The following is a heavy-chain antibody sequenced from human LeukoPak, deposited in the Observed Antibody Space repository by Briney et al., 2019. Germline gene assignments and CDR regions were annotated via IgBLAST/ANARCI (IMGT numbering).Heavy chain of an antibody. CDR1: GGSISNYY. D-gene: IGHD3-22*01. Sequence: PSETLSLTCTVSGGSISNYYWSWIRQPPGKGLEWIGYIYYSGSTNYNPSLKSRVTISVDTSKNQFSLKLSSVTAADTAVYYCARDLHDSSGYPDYYYMDVWGKGTTVTVSS. J-gene: IGHJ6*03. V-gene: IGHV4-59*01. CDR2: IYYSGST. CDR3: ARDLHDSSGYPDYYYMDV.